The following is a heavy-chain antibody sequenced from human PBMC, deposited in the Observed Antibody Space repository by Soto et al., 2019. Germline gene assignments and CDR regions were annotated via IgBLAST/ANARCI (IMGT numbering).Heavy chain of an antibody. J-gene: IGHJ2*01. Sequence: PSETLSLTCTVSGDSISSYHWSWIRQPAGKGLEWIGRIYSSGSTNYNPSLKSRVSMSVDTSKNQFSLKLSSVTAADTAVYYCARDSQKVGTTRLYFGLWGRGTLVTVSS. V-gene: IGHV4-4*07. D-gene: IGHD1-26*01. CDR1: GDSISSYH. CDR3: ARDSQKVGTTRLYFGL. CDR2: IYSSGST.